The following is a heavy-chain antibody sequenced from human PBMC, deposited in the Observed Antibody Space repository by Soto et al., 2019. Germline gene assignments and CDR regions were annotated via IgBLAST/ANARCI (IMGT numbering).Heavy chain of an antibody. Sequence: EVQLLESGGGLVQPGGSLRLSCAASGFTVSSYAMSWVRQAPGKGLEWVSVISGSGSTYSADSVKGRFTISRDSSKNTVYLQMNSLTAEDTAVNYCAKALPFTFTTGYYKDVWGRGTTVTVSS. J-gene: IGHJ6*03. V-gene: IGHV3-23*01. D-gene: IGHD3-16*01. CDR2: ISGSGST. CDR1: GFTVSSYA. CDR3: AKALPFTFTTGYYKDV.